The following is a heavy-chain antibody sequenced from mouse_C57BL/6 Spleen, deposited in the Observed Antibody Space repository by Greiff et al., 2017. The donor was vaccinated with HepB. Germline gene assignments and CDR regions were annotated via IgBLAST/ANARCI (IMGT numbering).Heavy chain of an antibody. CDR1: GFTFSSYA. J-gene: IGHJ2*01. CDR3: ARDTTTVVRGGYFDY. D-gene: IGHD1-1*01. CDR2: ISDGGSYT. V-gene: IGHV5-4*01. Sequence: EVMLVESGGGLVKPGGSLKLSCAASGFTFSSYAMSWVRQTPEKRLEWVATISDGGSYTYYPDNVKGRFTIARDNAKNNLYLHMSHLKSEETAMYYGARDTTTVVRGGYFDYWGQGTTLTVSS.